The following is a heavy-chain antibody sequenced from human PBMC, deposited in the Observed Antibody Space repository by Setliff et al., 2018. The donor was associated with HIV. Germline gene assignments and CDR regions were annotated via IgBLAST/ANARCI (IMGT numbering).Heavy chain of an antibody. V-gene: IGHV4-39*01. J-gene: IGHJ4*02. Sequence: PSETLSLTCTVPGGSINRSNYYWGWIRQPPGKGREWIGTISYTGSTYYDPSLKSRVTISLDTSKNQFFLKLSSVTAPDTAIYYCARQTWEYYDTLTGYYRSPKNFDSWGQGTLVTVPQ. CDR2: ISYTGST. CDR3: ARQTWEYYDTLTGYYRSPKNFDS. D-gene: IGHD3-9*01. CDR1: GGSINRSNYY.